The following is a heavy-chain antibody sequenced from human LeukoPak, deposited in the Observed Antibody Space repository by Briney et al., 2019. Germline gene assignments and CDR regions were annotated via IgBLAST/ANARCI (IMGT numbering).Heavy chain of an antibody. CDR2: IRDRGGRT. V-gene: IGHV3-23*01. CDR1: RFTFTTFG. Sequence: TGRCLSLSCAVSRFTFTTFGMSWVRQAPRKGREWDAAIRDRGGRTYYADYVKGEFTIYRDNSKNTLYLQIDSLRAEDKAVYYCAKVLRYDSGGYYWYFDLWGRGTLVTVSS. J-gene: IGHJ2*01. D-gene: IGHD3-22*01. CDR3: AKVLRYDSGGYYWYFDL.